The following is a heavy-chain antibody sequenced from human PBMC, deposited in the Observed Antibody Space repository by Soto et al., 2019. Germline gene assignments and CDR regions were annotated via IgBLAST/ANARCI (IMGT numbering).Heavy chain of an antibody. D-gene: IGHD1-26*01. CDR1: GYTLTELS. CDR2: FDPEDGET. Sequence: ASVKVSCKVSGYTLTELSMHWVRQAPGKGLEWMGGFDPEDGETIYAQKFQGRVTMTEDTSTDTAYMELSSLRSEDTAVYYCATGVSIVGAASDAFDIWGQGTMVTVAS. V-gene: IGHV1-24*01. J-gene: IGHJ3*02. CDR3: ATGVSIVGAASDAFDI.